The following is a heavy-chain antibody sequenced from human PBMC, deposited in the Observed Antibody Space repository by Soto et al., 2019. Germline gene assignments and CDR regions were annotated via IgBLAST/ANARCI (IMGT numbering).Heavy chain of an antibody. J-gene: IGHJ4*02. V-gene: IGHV1-69*18. Sequence: QVQLVQSGAEVKKPGSSVKVSCKASGDTFRNYAFTGVRQATGQGLEWMGTIIPLFSTRYAQKFQGRVTMTADESTSTVYMELSSLKSDDTAVYYCARDPGIAVVGRGTSFEHWGQGTLVTVSS. CDR1: GDTFRNYA. D-gene: IGHD6-19*01. CDR3: ARDPGIAVVGRGTSFEH. CDR2: IIPLFST.